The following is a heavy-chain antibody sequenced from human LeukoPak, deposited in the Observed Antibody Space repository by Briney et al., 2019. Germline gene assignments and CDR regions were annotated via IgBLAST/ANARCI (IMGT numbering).Heavy chain of an antibody. CDR1: GYTFTIPD. Sequence: ASVNVSCKASGYTFTIPDVNWLRHATGQGLAWLGWMNPNSGHTGFAQKFQGRVTMTRDTSISTAYMELSSLRSEDTAMYYCAMYYYDTSGPYVGAFDIWGQGTMVTVSS. D-gene: IGHD3-22*01. V-gene: IGHV1-8*01. CDR3: AMYYYDTSGPYVGAFDI. CDR2: MNPNSGHT. J-gene: IGHJ3*02.